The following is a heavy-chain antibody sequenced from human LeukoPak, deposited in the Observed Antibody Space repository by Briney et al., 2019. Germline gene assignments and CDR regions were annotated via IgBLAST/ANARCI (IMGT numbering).Heavy chain of an antibody. D-gene: IGHD3-22*01. CDR3: ARGQYYYDSSGYSGAFDI. V-gene: IGHV4-34*01. Sequence: SETLSLTCAVYGGSFSGYYWSWIRQPPGKGLEWIGEINHSGSTNYNPSLKSRVTISVDTSKNQFSLKLSSVTAADTAVYYCARGQYYYDSSGYSGAFDIWGQGTMVTVSS. J-gene: IGHJ3*02. CDR2: INHSGST. CDR1: GGSFSGYY.